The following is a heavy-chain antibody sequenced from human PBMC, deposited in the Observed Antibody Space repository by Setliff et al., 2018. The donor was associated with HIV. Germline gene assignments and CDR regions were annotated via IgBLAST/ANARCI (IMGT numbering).Heavy chain of an antibody. J-gene: IGHJ3*02. D-gene: IGHD3-16*01. Sequence: GSLRLSCAASGFTFSDFSMSWIRQAPGKGLEWISYISSSDNTMYYADSVKGRFTISRDNAKNSLYLQMSSLREEDTAVYYCAKVFAYGIDGFDIWGQGTMVTVSS. CDR2: ISSSDNTM. V-gene: IGHV3-11*01. CDR1: GFTFSDFS. CDR3: AKVFAYGIDGFDI.